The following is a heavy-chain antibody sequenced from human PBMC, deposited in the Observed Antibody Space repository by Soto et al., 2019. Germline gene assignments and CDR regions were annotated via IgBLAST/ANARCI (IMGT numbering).Heavy chain of an antibody. CDR1: GGSISSYY. D-gene: IGHD3-3*01. CDR2: IYYSGST. V-gene: IGHV4-59*01. J-gene: IGHJ1*01. Sequence: SETLSLTCTVTGGSISSYYWSWMWQSPGKGLEWIVYIYYSGSTNYNPSLKSRVTISVDTSKNQFSLKLSSVTAADTAVYYCASLNYDFWSGYSHYAEYFQHWGQGTLVTVS. CDR3: ASLNYDFWSGYSHYAEYFQH.